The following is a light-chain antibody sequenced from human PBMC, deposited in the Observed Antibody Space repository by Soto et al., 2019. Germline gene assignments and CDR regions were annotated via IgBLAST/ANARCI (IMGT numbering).Light chain of an antibody. V-gene: IGKV3-20*01. CDR3: QQYVASPYT. J-gene: IGKJ2*01. Sequence: EIVLTQSPGALSLSPGEGATLSCRASQSLSSSYVAWYQQKVGQPPRLLIYDASSRATGIPDRFSASGSGTDFTLTISSLEPEDFAVYYCQQYVASPYTFGQGTKVDIK. CDR2: DAS. CDR1: QSLSSSY.